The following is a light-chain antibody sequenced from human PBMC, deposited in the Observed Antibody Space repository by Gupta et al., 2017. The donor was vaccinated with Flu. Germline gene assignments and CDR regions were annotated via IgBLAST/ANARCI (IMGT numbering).Light chain of an antibody. CDR1: KVGTQN. CDR3: QGWDSSTANFYV. CDR2: DDS. J-gene: IGLJ1*01. V-gene: IGLV3-21*02. Sequence: SVLTPPPPPSVAPGQTARVTGGGNKVGTQNEHWYQRRPGQAPVLIVYDDSHPPPDIPARFSGSKSGNTATLTIRRVEAGEEADYICQGWDSSTANFYVFGNGTRVTVL.